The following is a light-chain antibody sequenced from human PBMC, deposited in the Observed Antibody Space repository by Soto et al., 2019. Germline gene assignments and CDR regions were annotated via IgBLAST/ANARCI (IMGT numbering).Light chain of an antibody. CDR3: QQYGRSPWT. J-gene: IGKJ1*01. Sequence: EIVLTQSPGTLSLSPGERATLSCRASQSVSSSYLAWYQQKPGQAPRLLIYGASSRATGIPDRFSGSGSGTDFPLTISRLEPEDFAVYYCQQYGRSPWTFGQGNKVEIK. CDR1: QSVSSSY. V-gene: IGKV3-20*01. CDR2: GAS.